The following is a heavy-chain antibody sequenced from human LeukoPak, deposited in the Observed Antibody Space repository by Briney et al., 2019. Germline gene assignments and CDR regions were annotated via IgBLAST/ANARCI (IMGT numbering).Heavy chain of an antibody. J-gene: IGHJ6*03. CDR2: IKQDGSEK. CDR3: ARDRLGSRYYYYYYYMDV. V-gene: IGHV3-7*01. CDR1: GFIFSDYY. Sequence: PGGSLRLSCAASGFIFSDYYMSWIRQAPGKGLEGVANIKQDGSEKYYVDSVKGRFTISRDNAKNSLYLQMNSLRAEDTAVYYCARDRLGSRYYYYYYYMDVWGKGATVTVSS. D-gene: IGHD1-26*01.